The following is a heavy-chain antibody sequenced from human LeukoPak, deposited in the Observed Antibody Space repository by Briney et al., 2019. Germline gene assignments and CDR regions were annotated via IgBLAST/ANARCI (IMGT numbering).Heavy chain of an antibody. CDR3: AKDGYSGYDLDYYYYYMDV. CDR1: GFTFSSYG. J-gene: IGHJ6*03. V-gene: IGHV3-30*02. Sequence: GGSLRLSCAASGFTFSSYGMHWVRQAPGKGLEWVAFIRYDGSNKYYADSVKGRFTISRDNSKNTLYLQMNSLRAEDTAVYYCAKDGYSGYDLDYYYYYMDVWGKGTTVTISS. D-gene: IGHD5-12*01. CDR2: IRYDGSNK.